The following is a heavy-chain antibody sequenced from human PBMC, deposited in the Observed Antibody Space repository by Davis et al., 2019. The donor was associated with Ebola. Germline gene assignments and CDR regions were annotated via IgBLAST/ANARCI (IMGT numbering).Heavy chain of an antibody. J-gene: IGHJ5*02. CDR2: INHSGST. D-gene: IGHD2-21*01. V-gene: IGHV4-34*01. Sequence: PSETLSLTCTVSGGSISSYYWSWIRQPPGKGLEWIGEINHSGSTNYNPSLKSRVTISVDTSKNQFSLKLSSVTAADTAVYYCARQRLWWDQGFDPWGQGTLVAVSS. CDR1: GGSISSYY. CDR3: ARQRLWWDQGFDP.